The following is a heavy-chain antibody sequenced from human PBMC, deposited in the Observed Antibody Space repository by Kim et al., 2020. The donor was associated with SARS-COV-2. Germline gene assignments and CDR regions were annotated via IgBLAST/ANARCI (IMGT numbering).Heavy chain of an antibody. D-gene: IGHD6-13*01. CDR1: GFTFSNAW. V-gene: IGHV3-15*01. CDR3: TTDKEQQLYGMDV. CDR2: IKSKTDGGTT. J-gene: IGHJ6*02. Sequence: GGSLRLSCAASGFTFSNAWMSWVRQAPGKGLEWVGRIKSKTDGGTTDYAAPVKGRFTISRDDSKNTLYLQMNSLKTEDTAVYYCTTDKEQQLYGMDVWGQGTTVTVSS.